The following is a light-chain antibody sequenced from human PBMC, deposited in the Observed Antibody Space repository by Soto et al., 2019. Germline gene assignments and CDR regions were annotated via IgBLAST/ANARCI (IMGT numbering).Light chain of an antibody. CDR2: KAY. Sequence: DIQMTQSLSTLSASVGDRVTITCRASQSISSWLAWYQQKSGKAPKLLIYKAYSLQPGVPSRFSGSGSGTEFTLTISSLQPDDFATYYCQKYHGFPWTLGHGTQVEIK. CDR1: QSISSW. CDR3: QKYHGFPWT. J-gene: IGKJ1*01. V-gene: IGKV1-5*03.